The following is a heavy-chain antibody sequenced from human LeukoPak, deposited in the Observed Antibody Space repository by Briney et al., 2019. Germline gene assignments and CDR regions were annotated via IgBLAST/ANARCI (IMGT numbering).Heavy chain of an antibody. Sequence: SETLSLTCTVSGGSISSSSYYWDWIRQPPEKGLEWIGNLYDSGSTHYNPSLRSRVTISADTSKNQFSLKLSSVTAADTAVYYCARHTRPGYSGYGNAFDIWGQGTMITV. J-gene: IGHJ3*02. CDR1: GGSISSSSYY. CDR3: ARHTRPGYSGYGNAFDI. CDR2: LYDSGST. V-gene: IGHV4-39*01. D-gene: IGHD5-12*01.